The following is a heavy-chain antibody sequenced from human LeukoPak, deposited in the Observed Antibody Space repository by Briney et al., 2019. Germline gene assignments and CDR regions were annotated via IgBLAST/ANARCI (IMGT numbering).Heavy chain of an antibody. D-gene: IGHD5-18*01. CDR2: IKQDGSEK. V-gene: IGHV3-7*01. CDR1: GFTFRSYW. CDR3: ARNPGIVGSSHGYDY. J-gene: IGHJ4*02. Sequence: GESLRLSCAASGFTFRSYWMNWVRQAPGKGLEWVANIKQDGSEKYYVDSVKGRFTISRDNAKNSLYLQMNSLRAEDTAVYYCARNPGIVGSSHGYDYWGQGTLVTVSS.